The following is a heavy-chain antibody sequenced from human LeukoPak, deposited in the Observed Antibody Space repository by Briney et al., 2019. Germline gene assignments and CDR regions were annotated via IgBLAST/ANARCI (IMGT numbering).Heavy chain of an antibody. CDR1: GGTISSYY. D-gene: IGHD2-21*01. CDR2: IYYNGDT. CDR3: ARVDPCGGDCYSDYYYYMDA. Sequence: SETPFLTCTVSGGTISSYYWSQIRHPPREGMEVIGSIYYNGDTNYNPSLKGRVTISVDVSKNQFSLKLSSVTSADTAVYYCARVDPCGGDCYSDYYYYMDAWGKGTTVTVSS. J-gene: IGHJ6*03. V-gene: IGHV4-59*01.